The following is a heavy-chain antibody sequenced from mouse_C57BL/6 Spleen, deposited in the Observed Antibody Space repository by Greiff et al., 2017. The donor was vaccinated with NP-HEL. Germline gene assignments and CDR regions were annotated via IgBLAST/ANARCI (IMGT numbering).Heavy chain of an antibody. V-gene: IGHV1-76*01. Sequence: VKLVESGAERVRPGASVKLSCKASGYTFTDYYINWVKQRPGQGLEWIARIYPGSGNTYYNEKFKGKATLTAEKSSSTAYMQLSSLTSEDSAVYFCARSNYDAMDYWGQGTSVTVSS. CDR1: GYTFTDYY. CDR2: IYPGSGNT. CDR3: ARSNYDAMDY. J-gene: IGHJ4*01.